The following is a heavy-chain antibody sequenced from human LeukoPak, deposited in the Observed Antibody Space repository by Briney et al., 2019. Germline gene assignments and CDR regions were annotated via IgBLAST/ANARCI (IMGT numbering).Heavy chain of an antibody. CDR2: ISGSGGST. V-gene: IGHV3-23*01. D-gene: IGHD1-26*01. CDR1: YA. J-gene: IGHJ4*02. Sequence: YAMSWVRQAPGKGLEWVSAISGSGGSTYYADSVKGRFTISRDNSKNTLYPQMNSLRAEDTAVYYCAKSELAPAYWGQGTLVTVSS. CDR3: AKSELAPAY.